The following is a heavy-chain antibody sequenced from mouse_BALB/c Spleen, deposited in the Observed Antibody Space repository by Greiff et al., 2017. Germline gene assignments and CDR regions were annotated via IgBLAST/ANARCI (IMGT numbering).Heavy chain of an antibody. J-gene: IGHJ1*01. D-gene: IGHD1-1*01. CDR3: TRGGYGRNFDV. Sequence: VQLQESGAELVRPGASVTLSCKASGYTFTDYEMHWVKQTPVHGLEWIGAIDPETGGTAYNQKFKGKATLTADKSSSTAYMELSSLTSEDSAVYYCTRGGYGRNFDVWGAGTTVTVSS. CDR2: IDPETGGT. V-gene: IGHV1-15*01. CDR1: GYTFTDYE.